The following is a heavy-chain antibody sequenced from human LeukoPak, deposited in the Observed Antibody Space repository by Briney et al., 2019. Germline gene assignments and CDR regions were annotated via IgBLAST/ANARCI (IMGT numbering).Heavy chain of an antibody. J-gene: IGHJ4*02. CDR3: ARVIRGTSPTYYYGP. D-gene: IGHD3-10*01. CDR2: INHSGST. V-gene: IGHV4-34*01. Sequence: SETLSLTCAVYGGSFSGYYWSWIRQPPGKGLEWIGEINHSGSTNYNPSLKSRVTISVDTSKNQFSLKLSSVTAADTAVYYCARVIRGTSPTYYYGPWGQGTLVTVSS. CDR1: GGSFSGYY.